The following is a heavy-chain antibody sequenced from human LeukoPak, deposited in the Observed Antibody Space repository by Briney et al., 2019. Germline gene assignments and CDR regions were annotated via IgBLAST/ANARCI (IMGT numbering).Heavy chain of an antibody. J-gene: IGHJ4*02. CDR1: GGSISSGSYY. Sequence: SETLSLTCTVSGGSISSGSYYWSWIRQPAGKGLEWIGRIYTSGSTNYNPSLKSRVTISVDTSKNQFSLKLSSVTAADTAVYYCAREGLDYYDSSGYYYNPPHFDYWGQGTLVTVSS. V-gene: IGHV4-61*02. D-gene: IGHD3-22*01. CDR3: AREGLDYYDSSGYYYNPPHFDY. CDR2: IYTSGST.